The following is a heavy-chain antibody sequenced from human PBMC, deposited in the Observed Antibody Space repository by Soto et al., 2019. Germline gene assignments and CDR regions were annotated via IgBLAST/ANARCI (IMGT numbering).Heavy chain of an antibody. Sequence: SETLSLTCTVSAFSITSDEYYWNWIRYRPGKGLEWIGFIHHTGSTFYNPSLESRASISIDTSESQFSLNLASVTVADTAVYYCARRPTGSGSSFFDYWGPGTLVTVSS. CDR3: ARRPTGSGSSFFDY. CDR2: IHHTGST. CDR1: AFSITSDEYY. J-gene: IGHJ4*02. V-gene: IGHV4-31*03. D-gene: IGHD3-10*01.